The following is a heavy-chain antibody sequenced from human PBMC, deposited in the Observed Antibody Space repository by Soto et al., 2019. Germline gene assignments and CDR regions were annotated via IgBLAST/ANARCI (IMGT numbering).Heavy chain of an antibody. CDR3: AIQEDAFDI. CDR1: GGTFSSYA. D-gene: IGHD2-21*01. V-gene: IGHV1-69*06. J-gene: IGHJ3*02. CDR2: IIPIFGTA. Sequence: SVKVSCKASGGTFSSYAISWVRQAPGQGLEWMGGIIPIFGTANYAQKFQGRVTITADKSTSTAYMELSRPTSDDTAVYYCAIQEDAFDIWGQGTMVTVSS.